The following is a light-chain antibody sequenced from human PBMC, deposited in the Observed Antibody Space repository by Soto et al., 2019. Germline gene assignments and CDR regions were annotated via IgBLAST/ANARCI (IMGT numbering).Light chain of an antibody. CDR2: KAS. V-gene: IGKV1-5*03. Sequence: DIQMTQSPSTLSASVGDRVTITCRSSRSSSSWLAWYQQKPGKAPKLLIFKASNLENGVPSRFSGSGSGTEFTLTISSLQPDDLATYYCQQYHSYSYTFGQGTKLEIK. J-gene: IGKJ2*01. CDR1: RSSSSW. CDR3: QQYHSYSYT.